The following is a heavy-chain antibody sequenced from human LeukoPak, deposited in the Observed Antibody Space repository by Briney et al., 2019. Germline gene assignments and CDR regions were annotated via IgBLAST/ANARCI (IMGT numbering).Heavy chain of an antibody. J-gene: IGHJ4*02. CDR2: IYYSGST. CDR3: ARRGGIAAAGTPYFDY. V-gene: IGHV4-59*08. CDR1: GGSISSYY. D-gene: IGHD6-13*01. Sequence: PSETLSLTRTVSGGSISSYYWSWIRQPPGKGLEWIGYIYYSGSTNYNPSLKSRVTISVDTSKNQFSLKLSSVTAADTAVYYCARRGGIAAAGTPYFDYWGQGTLVTVSS.